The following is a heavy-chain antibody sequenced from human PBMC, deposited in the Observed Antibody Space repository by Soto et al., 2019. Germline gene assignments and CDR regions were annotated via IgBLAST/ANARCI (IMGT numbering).Heavy chain of an antibody. CDR3: ARVRGSGSYAAYYFDS. CDR1: GGSISNGGYY. D-gene: IGHD3-10*01. J-gene: IGHJ4*01. V-gene: IGHV4-31*03. CDR2: IHYSGST. Sequence: SETLSLTCTASGGSISNGGYYWNWVRQHPGKGLEWIGYIHYSGSTWYNPSLESRVTISVDTSKDQFSLKLRSVTAADTAVYYCARVRGSGSYAAYYFDSWGQGTLVTVSS.